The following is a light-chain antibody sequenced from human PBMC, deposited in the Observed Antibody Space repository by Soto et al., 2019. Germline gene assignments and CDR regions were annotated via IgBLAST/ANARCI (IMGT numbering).Light chain of an antibody. CDR1: TSNIGSQT. CDR3: ASWDDSLNGPV. J-gene: IGLJ2*01. CDR2: IDN. V-gene: IGLV1-44*01. Sequence: QSVLTQPPLASGTPGQRVSISCSGSTSNIGSQTVNWYQRLPGTAPKLLIYIDNQRPSGVPDRFSGSKSGTSASLAISGLKSEDEADYFCASWDDSLNGPVFGGGTKLTVL.